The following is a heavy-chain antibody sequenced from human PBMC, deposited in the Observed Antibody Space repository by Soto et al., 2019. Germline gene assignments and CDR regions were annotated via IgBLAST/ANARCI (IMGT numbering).Heavy chain of an antibody. V-gene: IGHV4-4*02. D-gene: IGHD3-10*01. CDR3: ARDYMVRGVMRWFDP. J-gene: IGHJ5*02. CDR1: GGSISSSKW. CDR2: IYHSGST. Sequence: QVQLQESGPGLVKPSGTLSPTCAVSGGSISSSKWWSWVRQPPGKGLEWIGEIYHSGSTNYNPSLKSRVTISVDKSKNQFSLKLSSVTAADTAVYYCARDYMVRGVMRWFDPWGQGTLVTVSS.